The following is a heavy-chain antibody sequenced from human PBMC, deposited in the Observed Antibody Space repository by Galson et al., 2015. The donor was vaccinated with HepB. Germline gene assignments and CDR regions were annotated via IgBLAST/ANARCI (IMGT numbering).Heavy chain of an antibody. CDR3: AKGHGSIFGVVIIPYDC. CDR1: GFTFSSYA. Sequence: SLRLSCAASGFTFSSYAMSWVRQAPGKGLEWVSAISGSGGSTYYADSVKGRFTISRDNSKNTLYLQMNSLRAEDTAVYYCAKGHGSIFGVVIIPYDCWGQGTLVTVSS. J-gene: IGHJ4*02. CDR2: ISGSGGST. D-gene: IGHD3-3*02. V-gene: IGHV3-23*01.